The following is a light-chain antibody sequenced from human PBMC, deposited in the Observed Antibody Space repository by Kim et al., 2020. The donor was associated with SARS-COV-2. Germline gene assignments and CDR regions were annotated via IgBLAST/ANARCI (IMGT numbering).Light chain of an antibody. CDR1: NIGSKS. CDR3: QVWDSSSDHRV. J-gene: IGLJ3*02. CDR2: YDS. V-gene: IGLV3-21*04. Sequence: SYELTQPPSVSVAPGKTARINCGGNNIGSKSVQWYQQKPGQAPVLVIYYDSDRLSGIPERFSGSNSGNKATLTISRVEAGDEADYYCQVWDSSSDHRVFGGGTQLAVL.